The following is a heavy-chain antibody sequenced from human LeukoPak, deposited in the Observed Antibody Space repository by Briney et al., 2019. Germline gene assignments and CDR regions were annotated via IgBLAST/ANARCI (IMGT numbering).Heavy chain of an antibody. Sequence: GESLRISCKGSGYSFTSYWISWVRQMPGKGLEWMGRIDPSDSYTNYSPSFQGHVTISADKSISTAYLQWSSLKASDTAMYYCAREAYDILTGREYNWFDPWGQGTLVTVSS. CDR3: AREAYDILTGREYNWFDP. D-gene: IGHD3-9*01. CDR2: IDPSDSYT. J-gene: IGHJ5*02. V-gene: IGHV5-10-1*01. CDR1: GYSFTSYW.